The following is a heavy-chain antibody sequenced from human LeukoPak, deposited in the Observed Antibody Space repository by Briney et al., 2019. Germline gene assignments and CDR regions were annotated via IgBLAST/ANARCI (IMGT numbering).Heavy chain of an antibody. CDR3: AREDFFTPHS. V-gene: IGHV3-11*05. CDR1: GFTFSAYY. CDR2: IGYSSDHL. J-gene: IGHJ4*02. D-gene: IGHD3/OR15-3a*01. Sequence: GESLRLSCAASGFTFSAYYMTWIRQAPGKGLEWVASIGHSSIGYSSDHLKYADSVKGRFTISRDNAKNSLYLQMDSLRAEDTAVYLCAREDFFTPHSWGQGTLVTVP.